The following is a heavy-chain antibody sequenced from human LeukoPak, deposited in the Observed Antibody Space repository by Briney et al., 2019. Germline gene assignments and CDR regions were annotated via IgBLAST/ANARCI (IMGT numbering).Heavy chain of an antibody. D-gene: IGHD7-27*01. CDR2: IRSKAYGGTT. CDR3: TRAVNWGSSYYYYYMDV. Sequence: GGSLRLSFTASGFTFGDYAMSWVRQAPGKGLEWVGFIRSKAYGGTTEYAASVKGRFTISRDDSKSIAYLQMNSLKTEDTAVYYCTRAVNWGSSYYYYYMDVWGKGTTVTVSS. J-gene: IGHJ6*03. CDR1: GFTFGDYA. V-gene: IGHV3-49*04.